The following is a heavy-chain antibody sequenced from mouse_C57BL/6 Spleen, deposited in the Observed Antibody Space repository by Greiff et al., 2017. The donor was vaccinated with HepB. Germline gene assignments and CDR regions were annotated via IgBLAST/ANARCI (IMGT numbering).Heavy chain of an antibody. CDR1: GYSITSGYY. Sequence: EVQLQQSGPGLVKPSQSLSLTCSVTGYSITSGYYWNWIRQFPGNKLEWMGYISYDGSNNYNPSLKNRISITRDTSKNQFFLKLNSVTTEDTATYYCARERARVYDGYPWFAYWGQGTLVTVSA. J-gene: IGHJ3*01. V-gene: IGHV3-6*01. D-gene: IGHD2-3*01. CDR3: ARERARVYDGYPWFAY. CDR2: ISYDGSN.